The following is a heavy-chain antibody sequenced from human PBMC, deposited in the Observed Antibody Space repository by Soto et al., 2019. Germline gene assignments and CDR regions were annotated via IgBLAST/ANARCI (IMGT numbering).Heavy chain of an antibody. CDR1: GGSISNSNW. V-gene: IGHV4-4*02. D-gene: IGHD1-26*01. CDR3: AHRPIVAAAI. CDR2: IYHSGST. Sequence: QVQLQESGPGLVKPSGTLSLTCGVFGGSISNSNWWTWVRQPPGKGLEWIGEIYHSGSTNYNSSLMSRVTISLDKVTNQFSLKLTSVIAADTAVYYCAHRPIVAAAIWGQGTLVTVSS. J-gene: IGHJ4*02.